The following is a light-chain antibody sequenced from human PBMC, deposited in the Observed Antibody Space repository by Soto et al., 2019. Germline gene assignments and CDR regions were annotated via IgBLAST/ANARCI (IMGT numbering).Light chain of an antibody. CDR1: SGHSSYA. J-gene: IGLJ2*01. Sequence: QPVLTQSPSASASLGASVKLTCTLSSGHSSYAIAWHQQQPEKGPRYLMKLNSDGSHSRGAGIPDRFSCSSSGAERYLTISSLQSEDEADYYCQTWASGTVVFGGGTKVTVL. CDR3: QTWASGTVV. CDR2: LNSDGSH. V-gene: IGLV4-69*01.